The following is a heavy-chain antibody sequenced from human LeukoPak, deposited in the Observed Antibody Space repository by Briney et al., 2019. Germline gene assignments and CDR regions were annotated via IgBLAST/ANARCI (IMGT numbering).Heavy chain of an antibody. CDR3: ATSYSSGWYAGYYYYMDV. Sequence: SETLSLTCAVSGGSFSGYYWSWIRQPPGKGLEWIGEINHSGSTNYNPSLKSRVTISVDTSKNQFSLKLSSVTAADTAVYCCATSYSSGWYAGYYYYMDVWGKGTTVTVSS. J-gene: IGHJ6*03. D-gene: IGHD6-19*01. CDR1: GGSFSGYY. CDR2: INHSGST. V-gene: IGHV4-34*01.